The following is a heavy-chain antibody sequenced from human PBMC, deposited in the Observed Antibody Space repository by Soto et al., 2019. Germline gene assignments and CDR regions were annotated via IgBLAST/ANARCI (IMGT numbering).Heavy chain of an antibody. CDR1: GGSINSYY. Sequence: SETLSLTCTVSGGSINSYYWSWIRQPAGEGLEWIGYIYYSGSTNYNPSLKSRVTISVDTSKNQFSLKLSSVTAADTAVYYCASRSKNWNASGAYGMDVWGQGPTVT. CDR3: ASRSKNWNASGAYGMDV. CDR2: IYYSGST. J-gene: IGHJ6*02. V-gene: IGHV4-59*08. D-gene: IGHD1-1*01.